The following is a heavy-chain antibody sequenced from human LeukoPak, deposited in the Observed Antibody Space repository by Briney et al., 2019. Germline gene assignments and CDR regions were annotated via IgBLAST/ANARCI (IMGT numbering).Heavy chain of an antibody. Sequence: PGGSLRLSCAASGFTFSSYWKSWVRQARGKGGEWVANIKQEGSEKYYVDSLQGRFTISRDNAKNSLYLQMNSLRADDTAVYYCARDGTGTPYDYWGQGTLVTVSS. J-gene: IGHJ4*02. CDR1: GFTFSSYW. CDR3: ARDGTGTPYDY. CDR2: IKQEGSEK. D-gene: IGHD1-7*01. V-gene: IGHV3-7*01.